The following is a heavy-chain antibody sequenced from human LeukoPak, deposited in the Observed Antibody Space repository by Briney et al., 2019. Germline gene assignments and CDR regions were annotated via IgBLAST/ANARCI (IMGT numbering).Heavy chain of an antibody. Sequence: SETLSLTCTVSGGSISSYYWSWIRQPPGKGLEWIGYIYYSGSTNYNPSLKSRVTISVDTSKNQFSLKLSSVTAADTAVYYCARGSGERWFDPWGQGTLVTVSS. CDR1: GGSISSYY. V-gene: IGHV4-59*01. CDR3: ARGSGERWFDP. J-gene: IGHJ5*02. CDR2: IYYSGST. D-gene: IGHD6-25*01.